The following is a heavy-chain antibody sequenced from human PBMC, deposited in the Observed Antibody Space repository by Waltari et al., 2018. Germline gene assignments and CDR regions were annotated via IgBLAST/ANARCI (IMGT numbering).Heavy chain of an antibody. CDR1: GFTFSSYS. V-gene: IGHV3-48*04. CDR2: ISSSSTI. CDR3: WGAAAGTGVEN. Sequence: EVQLVESGGGLVQPGGSLRLSCAASGFTFSSYSMNWVRQAPGKGLEWVSYISSSSTIYYADSVKGRFTISRDNAKNSLYLQMNSLRAEDTAVYYCWGAAAGTGVENWGQGTLVTVSS. J-gene: IGHJ4*02. D-gene: IGHD6-13*01.